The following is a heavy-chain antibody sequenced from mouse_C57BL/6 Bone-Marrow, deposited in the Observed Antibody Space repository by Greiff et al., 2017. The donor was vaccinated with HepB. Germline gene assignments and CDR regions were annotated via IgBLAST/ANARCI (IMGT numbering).Heavy chain of an antibody. CDR1: GFSLTSYG. Sequence: VQLQQSGPGLVQPSQSLSITCTVSGFSLTSYGVHWVRQSPGKGLEWLGVIWRGGSTDYNAAFMSRLSITKDNSKSQVFFKMNSLQADDTAIYYCAKNENYYGSSYVYAMDYWGQGTSVTVSS. V-gene: IGHV2-5*01. J-gene: IGHJ4*01. CDR2: IWRGGST. CDR3: AKNENYYGSSYVYAMDY. D-gene: IGHD1-1*01.